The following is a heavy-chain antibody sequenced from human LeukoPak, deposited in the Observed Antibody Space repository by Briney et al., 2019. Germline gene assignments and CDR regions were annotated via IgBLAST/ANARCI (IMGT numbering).Heavy chain of an antibody. CDR3: ARVKHSVVVPAAVYYYYGMDV. CDR1: GGSISSGGYY. CDR2: IYYSGST. Sequence: PSQTLSLTCTVSGGSISSGGYYWSWIRQHPGKGLEWIGYIYYSGSTYYNPSLKSRVTISVDTSKNQSSLKLSSVTAADTAVYYCARVKHSVVVPAAVYYYYGMDVWGQGTTVTVSS. V-gene: IGHV4-31*03. J-gene: IGHJ6*02. D-gene: IGHD2-2*01.